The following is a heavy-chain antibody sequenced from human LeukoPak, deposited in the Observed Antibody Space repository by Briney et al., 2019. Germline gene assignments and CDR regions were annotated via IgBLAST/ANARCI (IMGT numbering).Heavy chain of an antibody. CDR3: ARDLDCYYSSGYSTLDY. D-gene: IGHD3-22*01. V-gene: IGHV1-46*01. J-gene: IGHJ4*02. Sequence: ASVKVSCKASGYXFTSYYMHWVRQAPGQGLEWMGIINPSSGSTSYAQKFQGRVTMTRDTSTSTVYMELRSLRSEDTALYYCARDLDCYYSSGYSTLDYWGQGTLVTVSS. CDR2: INPSSGST. CDR1: GYXFTSYY.